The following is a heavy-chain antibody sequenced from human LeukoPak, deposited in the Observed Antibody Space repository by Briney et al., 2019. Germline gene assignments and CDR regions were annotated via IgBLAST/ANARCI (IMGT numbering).Heavy chain of an antibody. Sequence: GGSLRLSCAASGFTFSSYGMHWVRQAPGKGLEWVAVIWYDGSNKYYADSVKGRFTISRDNSKNTLYLQMNSLRAEDTAVYYCARDFHVDTATTVYYYYGMDVWGQGTTVTVSS. J-gene: IGHJ6*02. D-gene: IGHD5-18*01. CDR2: IWYDGSNK. V-gene: IGHV3-33*01. CDR1: GFTFSSYG. CDR3: ARDFHVDTATTVYYYYGMDV.